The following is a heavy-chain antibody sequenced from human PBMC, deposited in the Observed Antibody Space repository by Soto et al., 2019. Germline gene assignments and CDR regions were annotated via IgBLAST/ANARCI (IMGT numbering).Heavy chain of an antibody. CDR3: AHRAAWGTFDY. CDR2: IFWDDDK. Sequence: QITLKESGPTLVKPTQTLTLTCTFSGFSLSTSGVGVGWIRQPPGKALEWLALIFWDDDKHYSPSLKSRLTXTXGTSKNQVVLTMTNMDPVDTATYYCAHRAAWGTFDYWGQGTLVTVSS. V-gene: IGHV2-5*02. D-gene: IGHD7-27*01. J-gene: IGHJ4*02. CDR1: GFSLSTSGVG.